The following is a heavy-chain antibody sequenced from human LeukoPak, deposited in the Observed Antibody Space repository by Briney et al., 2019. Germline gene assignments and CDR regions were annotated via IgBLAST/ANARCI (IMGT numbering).Heavy chain of an antibody. D-gene: IGHD2-2*01. CDR3: ARVCTSSADYTDAFDI. CDR2: IYYSGST. J-gene: IGHJ3*02. CDR1: GGSISSYY. V-gene: IGHV4-59*01. Sequence: PSETLSLTCTVSGGSISSYYWSWIRQPPGKGLEWIGYIYYSGSTNYNPSLKSRVTISVDTSKNQFSLKLSSVTAADTAVYYCARVCTSSADYTDAFDIWGQGTMVTVSS.